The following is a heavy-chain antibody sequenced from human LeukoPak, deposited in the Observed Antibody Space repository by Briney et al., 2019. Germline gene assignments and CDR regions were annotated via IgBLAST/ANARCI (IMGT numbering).Heavy chain of an antibody. CDR2: INHSGST. CDR1: GGSFSGYY. CDR3: ASPSIAVAGTGWFDP. D-gene: IGHD6-19*01. J-gene: IGHJ5*02. V-gene: IGHV4-34*01. Sequence: SETLSLTCAVYGGSFSGYYWSWIRQPPGKGLEWIGEINHSGSTYYNPSLKSRVTISVDTSKNQFSLKLSSVTAADTAVYYCASPSIAVAGTGWFDPWGQGTLVTVSS.